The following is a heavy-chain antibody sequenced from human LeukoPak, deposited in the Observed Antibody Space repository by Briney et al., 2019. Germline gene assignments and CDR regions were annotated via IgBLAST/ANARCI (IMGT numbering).Heavy chain of an antibody. CDR3: AREGSSSGWYGHYYGMDV. D-gene: IGHD6-19*01. V-gene: IGHV4-4*07. Sequence: SETLFLTCIVSGGSISLYYWSWIRQPAGTGLEWIGRIYTLGSTNYNPSLKSRVTMSVDTSKNQFSLKLSSVTAADTAVYYCAREGSSSGWYGHYYGMDVWGQGTTVTVSS. CDR2: IYTLGST. CDR1: GGSISLYY. J-gene: IGHJ6*02.